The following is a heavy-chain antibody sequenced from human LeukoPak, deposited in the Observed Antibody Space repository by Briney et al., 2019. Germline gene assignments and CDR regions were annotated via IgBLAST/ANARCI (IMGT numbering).Heavy chain of an antibody. CDR1: GFTFSGSV. D-gene: IGHD2-21*02. CDR2: VRNKANSYAT. Sequence: GGSLKLSCAASGFTFSGSVMHWVRQASGKGLEWVGRVRNKANSYATAYAASVKGRFTISRDDSKNTAYLQMNSLRTEDTAVYYCTRLWGDCGGDCYSHDYWGQGTLVTVSS. V-gene: IGHV3-73*01. J-gene: IGHJ4*02. CDR3: TRLWGDCGGDCYSHDY.